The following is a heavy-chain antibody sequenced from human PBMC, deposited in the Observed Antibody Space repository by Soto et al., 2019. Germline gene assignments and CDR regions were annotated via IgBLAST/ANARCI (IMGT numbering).Heavy chain of an antibody. D-gene: IGHD2-21*02. Sequence: LVESGGALVYPGGSLRLSCIASGFSFSDYSMNWVRQAPGKGLQWVSYISSSSDKTYYADSVKGRFTVSRDNAKNALFLEMNSLRDDDTATYYCVRLPKGSLVTAWGQGTRVTVSS. CDR2: ISSSSDKT. J-gene: IGHJ4*02. CDR1: GFSFSDYS. V-gene: IGHV3-48*02. CDR3: VRLPKGSLVTA.